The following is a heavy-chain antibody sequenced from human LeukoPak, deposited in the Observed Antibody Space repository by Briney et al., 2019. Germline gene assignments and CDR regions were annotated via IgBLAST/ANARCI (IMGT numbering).Heavy chain of an antibody. CDR2: INPNSGGT. J-gene: IGHJ4*02. CDR3: ARVLGTPPFDY. CDR1: GYTFTGYY. D-gene: IGHD1-1*01. V-gene: IGHV1-2*02. Sequence: ASVKVSCKASGYTFTGYYMHWVRQAPGQGLEWMGWINPNSGGTNCAQKFQGRVTMTRDTSISTAYVELSRLRSDDTAVYYCARVLGTPPFDYWGQGALVTVSS.